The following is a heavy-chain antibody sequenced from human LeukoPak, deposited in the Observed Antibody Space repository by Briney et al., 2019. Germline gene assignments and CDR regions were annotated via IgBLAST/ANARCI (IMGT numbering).Heavy chain of an antibody. J-gene: IGHJ4*02. D-gene: IGHD6-13*01. CDR3: AKDPGSRWYGYFDY. CDR1: GLTFSSYG. V-gene: IGHV3-23*01. Sequence: GGSLRLSCAASGLTFSSYGMHWVRQAPGKGLEWVSAIRGNDGNTYYADSVKGRFTISRDNSKNTLFLQMNTLRAEDTAVYYCAKDPGSRWYGYFDYWGQGTLVTVSS. CDR2: IRGNDGNT.